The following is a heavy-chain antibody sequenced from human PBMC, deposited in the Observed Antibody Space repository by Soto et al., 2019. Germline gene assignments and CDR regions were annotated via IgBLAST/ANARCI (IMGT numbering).Heavy chain of an antibody. J-gene: IGHJ3*02. CDR3: ASYGSGSYGNDAFDI. V-gene: IGHV4-59*01. CDR1: GGSISSYY. D-gene: IGHD3-10*01. Sequence: NPSETLSLTCTVSGGSISSYYWSWIRQPPGKGLEWIGYIYYSGSTNYNPSLKSRVTISVDTSKNQFSLKLSSVTAADTAVYYCASYGSGSYGNDAFDIWGQGTMVTVSS. CDR2: IYYSGST.